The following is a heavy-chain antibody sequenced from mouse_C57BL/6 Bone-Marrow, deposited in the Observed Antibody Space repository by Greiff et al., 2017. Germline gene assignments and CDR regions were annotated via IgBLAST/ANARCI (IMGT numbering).Heavy chain of an antibody. V-gene: IGHV1-59*01. Sequence: QVQLQQPGAELVRPGTSVKLSCKASGYTFTSYWMHWVKQRPGQGLEWIGVIDPSDSYTNYNQKFKGKATLTVDPSSSTAYMQLSSLTSEDSAVYYCARPTTVVDYAMDYWGQGTSVTVSS. CDR2: IDPSDSYT. CDR3: ARPTTVVDYAMDY. D-gene: IGHD1-1*01. J-gene: IGHJ4*01. CDR1: GYTFTSYW.